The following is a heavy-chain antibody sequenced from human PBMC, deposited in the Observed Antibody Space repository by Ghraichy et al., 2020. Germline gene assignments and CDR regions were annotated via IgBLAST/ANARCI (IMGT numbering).Heavy chain of an antibody. CDR2: IHYSGST. Sequence: SETLSLTCTVSGGSISSDYWSWIRQPPGKGLEWIGHIHYSGSTNYNPSLKSRVTISVDTSKNQFSLNLTSVTAADTAVYYCARRTFYYYMDVWGKGTTVTVSS. CDR3: ARRTFYYYMDV. CDR1: GGSISSDY. J-gene: IGHJ6*03. V-gene: IGHV4-59*01.